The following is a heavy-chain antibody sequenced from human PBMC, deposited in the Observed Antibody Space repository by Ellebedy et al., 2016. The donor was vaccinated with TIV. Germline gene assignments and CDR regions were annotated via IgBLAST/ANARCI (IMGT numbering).Heavy chain of an antibody. CDR2: ITSGSSTI. CDR1: GFNLSTYS. D-gene: IGHD1-26*01. V-gene: IGHV3-48*02. Sequence: PGGSLRLSCAASGFNLSTYSMNWVRQAPGKGLEWVSYITSGSSTIKYADSVKGRFTISRDNSKNTLHLQMNSLRDEDTAMYYCLAEVGSRAFHIWGQGTRVTVSS. CDR3: LAEVGSRAFHI. J-gene: IGHJ3*02.